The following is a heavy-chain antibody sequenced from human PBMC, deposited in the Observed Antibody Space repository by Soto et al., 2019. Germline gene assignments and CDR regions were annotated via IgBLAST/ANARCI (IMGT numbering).Heavy chain of an antibody. CDR2: IYYSGST. D-gene: IGHD3-10*01. CDR1: GGSISSGGYY. Sequence: PSETLSLTCTVSGGSISSGGYYWSWIRQHPGKGLEWIGYIYYSGSTYYNPSLKSRVTISVDTSKNQFSLKLSSVTAADTAVYYCARRNSGRWFDPWGQGTLVTVSS. CDR3: ARRNSGRWFDP. J-gene: IGHJ5*02. V-gene: IGHV4-31*03.